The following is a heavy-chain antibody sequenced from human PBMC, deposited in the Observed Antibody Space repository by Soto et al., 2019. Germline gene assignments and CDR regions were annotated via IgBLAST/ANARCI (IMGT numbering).Heavy chain of an antibody. D-gene: IGHD6-6*01. Sequence: GGSPRLSCAASGFTFSSYSMNWVRQAPGKGLEWVSYISSSSSTIYYADSVKGRFTISRDNAKNSLYLQMNSLRAEDTAVYYCARDYPYLQAARTEGFDYWGQGTLVTVSS. J-gene: IGHJ4*02. CDR1: GFTFSSYS. CDR2: ISSSSSTI. V-gene: IGHV3-48*01. CDR3: ARDYPYLQAARTEGFDY.